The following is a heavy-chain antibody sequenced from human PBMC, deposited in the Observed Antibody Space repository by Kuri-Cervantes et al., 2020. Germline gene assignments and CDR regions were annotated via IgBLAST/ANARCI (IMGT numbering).Heavy chain of an antibody. CDR2: ISSSGSTI. CDR3: ARRRNYYGSGLYQNDYGMDV. Sequence: GGSLRLSCAASGFTFSSYSMNWVRQAPGKGLEWVSYISSSGSTIYYADSVKGRFTISRDNAKNSLYLQMDSLRDEDTAVYYCARRRNYYGSGLYQNDYGMDVWGQGTTVTVSS. CDR1: GFTFSSYS. J-gene: IGHJ6*02. D-gene: IGHD3-10*01. V-gene: IGHV3-48*02.